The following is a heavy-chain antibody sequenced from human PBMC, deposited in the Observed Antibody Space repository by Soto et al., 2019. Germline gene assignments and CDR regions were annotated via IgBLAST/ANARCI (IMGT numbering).Heavy chain of an antibody. Sequence: GGSLRLSCAASGFTFSIYAMGWVRQAPGKGLEWVSAISASGDRTYYADSVRGRFTISRDNSKSTLSLQMNSLRVEDMGVYYCAKDWVPRSGYYPIYIHHWGQGTLVTVSS. CDR3: AKDWVPRSGYYPIYIHH. CDR2: ISASGDRT. V-gene: IGHV3-23*01. J-gene: IGHJ1*01. D-gene: IGHD3-22*01. CDR1: GFTFSIYA.